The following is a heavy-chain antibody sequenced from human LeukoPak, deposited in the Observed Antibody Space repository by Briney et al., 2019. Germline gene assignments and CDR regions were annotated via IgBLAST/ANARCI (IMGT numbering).Heavy chain of an antibody. J-gene: IGHJ3*02. D-gene: IGHD2/OR15-2a*01. V-gene: IGHV6-1*01. CDR1: GDSVSSNNIA. Sequence: SQTLALTCGISGDSVSSNNIAWNWIRQSPSRGLEWLGRTYYRSKWRIDYAVSVKSRITINSDTSKNQLSLQLESVTPDDTAVYYCARGKYSAFDIWGQGTMVTVSS. CDR2: TYYRSKWRI. CDR3: ARGKYSAFDI.